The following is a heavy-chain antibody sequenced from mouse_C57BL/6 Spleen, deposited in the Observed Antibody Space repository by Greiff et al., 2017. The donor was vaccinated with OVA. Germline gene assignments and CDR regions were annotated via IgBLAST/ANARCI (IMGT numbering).Heavy chain of an antibody. J-gene: IGHJ4*01. V-gene: IGHV1-69*01. D-gene: IGHD1-1*01. Sequence: QVHVKQPGAELVMPGASVKLSCKASGYTFTSYWMHWVKQRPGQGLEWIGEIDPSDSYTNYNQKFKGKSTLTVDKSSSTAYMQLSSLTSEDSAVYYCARRGYGSRGYAMDYWGQGTSVTVSS. CDR2: IDPSDSYT. CDR1: GYTFTSYW. CDR3: ARRGYGSRGYAMDY.